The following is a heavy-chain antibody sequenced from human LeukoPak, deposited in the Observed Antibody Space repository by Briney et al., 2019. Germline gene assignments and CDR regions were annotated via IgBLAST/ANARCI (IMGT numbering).Heavy chain of an antibody. J-gene: IGHJ4*02. CDR2: IYYSGST. Sequence: SQTLSLTCTVSGGSISSGDYYWSWIRQPPGKGLEWIGYIYYSGSTYYNPSLKSRVTISVDTSKNQFSLKLSSVTAADTAVYYCARVSVVEYSSSTFDYWGQGTLVTVSS. CDR1: GGSISSGDYY. V-gene: IGHV4-30-4*01. D-gene: IGHD6-6*01. CDR3: ARVSVVEYSSSTFDY.